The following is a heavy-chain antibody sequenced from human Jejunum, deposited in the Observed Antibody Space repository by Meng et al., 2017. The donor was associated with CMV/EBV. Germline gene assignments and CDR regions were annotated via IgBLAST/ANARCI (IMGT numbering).Heavy chain of an antibody. CDR1: GFTFVDYA. V-gene: IGHV3-9*01. J-gene: IGHJ4*02. CDR2: ISWNSGDI. CDR3: AKPLSPYDFWSGTDY. Sequence: GFTFVDYAMHWVRQAPGKGLEWVSGISWNSGDIDYADSVKGRFTISRDNAKSSLYLQMNSLKPEDTAFYYCAKPLSPYDFWSGTDYWGQGTLVTVSS. D-gene: IGHD3-3*01.